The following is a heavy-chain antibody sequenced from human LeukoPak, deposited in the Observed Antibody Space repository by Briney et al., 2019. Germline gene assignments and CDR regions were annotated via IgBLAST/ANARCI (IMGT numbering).Heavy chain of an antibody. Sequence: SETLSLTCTVSGGSISSHYWSWIRQPPGKGLEWIGYIYYSGSTNYNPSLKSRVTISVDTSKNQFSLKLSSVTAADTAVYYCARDLYYGSGSYYHYWGQGTLVTVSS. J-gene: IGHJ4*02. V-gene: IGHV4-59*11. CDR1: GGSISSHY. CDR3: ARDLYYGSGSYYHY. D-gene: IGHD3-10*01. CDR2: IYYSGST.